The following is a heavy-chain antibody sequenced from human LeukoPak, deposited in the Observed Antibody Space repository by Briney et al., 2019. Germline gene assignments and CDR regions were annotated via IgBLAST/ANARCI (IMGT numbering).Heavy chain of an antibody. V-gene: IGHV1-18*01. Sequence: GASVKVSCKASGYTFTSYGISWVRQAPGQGLEWMGWISAYNGNTNYAQKLQGRVTMTTDTSTSTAYMELRSLRSDDTAVYYCARDSSEIGFGYYDSTLYNWFDLWGQGTLVTVSS. CDR2: ISAYNGNT. D-gene: IGHD3-22*01. CDR1: GYTFTSYG. J-gene: IGHJ5*02. CDR3: ARDSSEIGFGYYDSTLYNWFDL.